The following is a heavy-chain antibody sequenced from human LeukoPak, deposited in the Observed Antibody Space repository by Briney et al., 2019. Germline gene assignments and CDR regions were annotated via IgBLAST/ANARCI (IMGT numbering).Heavy chain of an antibody. CDR2: ISSSSSYI. V-gene: IGHV3-21*01. CDR3: ARDIAAAVDY. D-gene: IGHD6-13*01. CDR1: GFTFSSYS. Sequence: GGSLRLSCAASGFTFSSYSMNWVRQAPGKGLEWVSSISSSSSYIYYADSVKGRFTISRDNAKNSLYLQMNSMRAEDTAVYYCARDIAAAVDYWGQGTLVTVSS. J-gene: IGHJ4*02.